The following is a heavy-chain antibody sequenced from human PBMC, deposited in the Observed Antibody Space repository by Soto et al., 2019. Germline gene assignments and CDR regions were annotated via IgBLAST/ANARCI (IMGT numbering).Heavy chain of an antibody. Sequence: GGSLRLSCAASGFTFSNAWMSWVRQAPGKGLEWVGRIKSKTDGGTTDYAAPVKGRFTISRDDSKNTLYLQMNSLKTEDTAVYYCTTDRRRRVYDFWSGYPRFDYWAQGALVTVYS. CDR1: GFTFSNAW. J-gene: IGHJ4*02. CDR3: TTDRRRRVYDFWSGYPRFDY. D-gene: IGHD3-3*01. CDR2: IKSKTDGGTT. V-gene: IGHV3-15*01.